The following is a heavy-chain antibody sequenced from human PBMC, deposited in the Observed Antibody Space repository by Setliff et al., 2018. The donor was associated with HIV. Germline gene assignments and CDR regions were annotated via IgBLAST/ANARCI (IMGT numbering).Heavy chain of an antibody. D-gene: IGHD3-3*01. Sequence: TLSLTCDVSGYSVSTRYFWGWLRQSPEKGLEWIVCVHHDGRTYYNPSLKSRVTVSVDTSKNQFSLKLTSVTAADTAVYYCARVDDFWSGPNTAGYMDVWGKGTTVTVSS. CDR1: GYSVSTRYF. CDR2: VHHDGRT. CDR3: ARVDDFWSGPNTAGYMDV. J-gene: IGHJ6*03. V-gene: IGHV4-38-2*01.